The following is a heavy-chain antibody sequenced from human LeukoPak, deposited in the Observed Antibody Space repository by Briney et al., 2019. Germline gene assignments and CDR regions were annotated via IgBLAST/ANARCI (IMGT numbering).Heavy chain of an antibody. CDR1: GFTFSSYS. CDR2: ISSSSSTI. Sequence: GGSLRLSCAASGFTFSSYSMNWVRQAPGKGLEWVSYISSSSSTIYYADSVKGRFTISRDNAKNSLYLQMNSLRAEDTAVYYCAKDRPYISSWYGCSTPWGQGTLVTVSS. V-gene: IGHV3-48*01. D-gene: IGHD6-13*01. CDR3: AKDRPYISSWYGCSTP. J-gene: IGHJ5*02.